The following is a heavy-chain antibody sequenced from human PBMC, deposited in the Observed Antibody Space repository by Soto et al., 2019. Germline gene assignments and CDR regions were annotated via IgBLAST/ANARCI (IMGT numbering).Heavy chain of an antibody. Sequence: QVQVVQSGAEVKKPGASVKVACKASGYSFDTFGMSWVRQAPGQGLEWMGWISIEKGDTNSAQKFQDRVTMTTDTSTSTAYMELRSLTSDDTAVYYCARCYCSVGSCFTCWHFDLWGRGILVTVSS. CDR3: ARCYCSVGSCFTCWHFDL. J-gene: IGHJ2*01. CDR2: ISIEKGDT. V-gene: IGHV1-18*01. D-gene: IGHD2-15*01. CDR1: GYSFDTFG.